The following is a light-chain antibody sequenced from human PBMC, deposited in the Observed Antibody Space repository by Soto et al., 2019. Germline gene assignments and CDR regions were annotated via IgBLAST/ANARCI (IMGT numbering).Light chain of an antibody. V-gene: IGKV3-15*01. Sequence: EIGMSLTIAAVSVSQGEGGTLSCRASQSVSSNLAWYQQKPGQAPRLLIYGASTRATGIPARFSGSGSGTEFTLTISSLQSEDFAVYYCQQYNNWPRTFGQGTKVDIK. CDR1: QSVSSN. J-gene: IGKJ1*01. CDR2: GAS. CDR3: QQYNNWPRT.